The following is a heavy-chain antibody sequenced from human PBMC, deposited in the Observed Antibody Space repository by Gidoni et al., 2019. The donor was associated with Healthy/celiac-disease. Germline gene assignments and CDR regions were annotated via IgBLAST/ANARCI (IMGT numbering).Heavy chain of an antibody. Sequence: QVQLQQGGAGLLKPSETLSLTCAVYGGSFSGYYWSWIRQPPGKGLEWIGEINHRGSPNYNPSLKSRVTISVDTSKNQFSLKLSSVTAADTAVYYCARGRRGSSGYYMSWGQGTLVTVSS. D-gene: IGHD3-22*01. J-gene: IGHJ4*02. CDR2: INHRGSP. V-gene: IGHV4-34*01. CDR1: GGSFSGYY. CDR3: ARGRRGSSGYYMS.